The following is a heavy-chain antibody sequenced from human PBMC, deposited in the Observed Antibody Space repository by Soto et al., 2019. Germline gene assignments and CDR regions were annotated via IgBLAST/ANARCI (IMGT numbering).Heavy chain of an antibody. CDR2: ISSSSSTI. CDR1: GFTFSSYS. D-gene: IGHD3-3*01. V-gene: IGHV3-48*02. CDR3: ARDVFLEWLSYDYYGMDV. J-gene: IGHJ6*02. Sequence: PGGSLRLSCAASGFTFSSYSMNWVRQAPGKGLEWVSYISSSSSTIYYADSVKGRFTISRDNAKNSLYLQMNSLRDEDTAVYYCARDVFLEWLSYDYYGMDVWGQGTTVTVSS.